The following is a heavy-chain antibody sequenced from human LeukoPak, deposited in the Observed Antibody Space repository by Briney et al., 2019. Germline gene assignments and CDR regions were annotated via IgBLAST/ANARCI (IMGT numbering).Heavy chain of an antibody. CDR1: GGSISSGDYY. CDR2: IYSGGMT. V-gene: IGHV4-39*01. CDR3: ARHFDHPTAHFDY. Sequence: SETLSLTCTVTGGSISSGDYYWSWLRQPPGKGLEWIASIYSGGMTFYSPSLKSRLTISADTSRNHLSLRLSSVTAADTALYFCARHFDHPTAHFDYWGQGSLVTVSS. D-gene: IGHD1-14*01. J-gene: IGHJ4*02.